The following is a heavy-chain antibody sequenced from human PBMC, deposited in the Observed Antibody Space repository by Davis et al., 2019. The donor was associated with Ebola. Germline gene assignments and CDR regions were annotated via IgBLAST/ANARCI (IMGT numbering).Heavy chain of an antibody. D-gene: IGHD3-9*01. Sequence: GSLRLSCTVSGGSISSSSYYWGWIRQPPGKGLEWIGSIYYSGSTYYKSSLKSRVTISIDTSKNQFSLKLSSVTAADTAVYYCARAYDILTGDYWGQGTLVTVSS. V-gene: IGHV4-39*01. CDR1: GGSISSSSYY. J-gene: IGHJ4*02. CDR3: ARAYDILTGDY. CDR2: IYYSGST.